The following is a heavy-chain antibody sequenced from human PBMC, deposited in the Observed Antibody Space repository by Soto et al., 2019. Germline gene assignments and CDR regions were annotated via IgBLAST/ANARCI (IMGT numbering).Heavy chain of an antibody. D-gene: IGHD3-16*02. J-gene: IGHJ3*02. V-gene: IGHV4-59*01. Sequence: QVQLQESGPGLVKPSETLSLTCTVSGGSISSYYWSWIRQPPGKGLVWIGYIYYSGSTNYNPSLKSRVTISVDTSKNQFSLKLSSVTAADTAVYYCARDLPLNPYDYIWGSYRSLAFDIWGQGTMVAVSS. CDR3: ARDLPLNPYDYIWGSYRSLAFDI. CDR1: GGSISSYY. CDR2: IYYSGST.